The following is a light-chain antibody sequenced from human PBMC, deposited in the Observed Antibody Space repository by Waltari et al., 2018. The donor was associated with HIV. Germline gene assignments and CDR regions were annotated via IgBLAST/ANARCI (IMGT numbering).Light chain of an antibody. CDR2: GNT. CDR3: QSYDSSLSAWV. J-gene: IGLJ3*02. CDR1: RPNLGADHH. V-gene: IGLV1-40*01. Sequence: QSVLTQPPSLSGAPGQTVTISCTGTRPNLGADHHVHWYQQLPGTAPKLLIYGNTIRPSGGPDRFSGSKSGTSASLAITGLQADDEADYYCQSYDSSLSAWVFGGGTKLTVL.